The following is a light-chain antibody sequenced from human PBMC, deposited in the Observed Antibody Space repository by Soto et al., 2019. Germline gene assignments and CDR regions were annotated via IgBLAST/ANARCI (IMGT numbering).Light chain of an antibody. CDR2: DAS. Sequence: EIVLTQSPATLSLSPGERATLSCRASQSVSSYLAWYQQKPGQAPRLLIYDASNRATGIPARFSGSGSGTDFTLTISSLEPEDLAVYYCQQRRNWPPLTFGQGTRLEIK. CDR1: QSVSSY. J-gene: IGKJ5*01. CDR3: QQRRNWPPLT. V-gene: IGKV3-11*01.